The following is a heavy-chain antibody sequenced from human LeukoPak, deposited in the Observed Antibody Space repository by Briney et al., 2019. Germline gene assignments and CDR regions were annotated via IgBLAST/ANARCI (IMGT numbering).Heavy chain of an antibody. CDR2: ISAYNGNT. CDR3: ARVAYCGGDCYWGGYGY. Sequence: ASVKVSCKASGYTFTSYGISWVRQAPGQGLEWMGWISAYNGNTNYAQKLQGRVTMTTDTSTSTAYMELRSLRSDDTAVYYCARVAYCGGDCYWGGYGYWGQGTLVTVSS. J-gene: IGHJ4*02. D-gene: IGHD2-21*02. CDR1: GYTFTSYG. V-gene: IGHV1-18*01.